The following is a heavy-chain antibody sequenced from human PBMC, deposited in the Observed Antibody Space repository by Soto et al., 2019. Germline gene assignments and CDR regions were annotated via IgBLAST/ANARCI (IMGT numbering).Heavy chain of an antibody. Sequence: EVQLVESGGGLVKPGGSLRLSCAASGFTFSSYSMNWVRQAPGKGLEWVSSISSSSSYIYYADSVKGRFTISRDNAKNSLYLQMNSLRAEDTAVYYCARVGSSGWRGHAFDIWGQGTMVTVSS. J-gene: IGHJ3*02. CDR3: ARVGSSGWRGHAFDI. V-gene: IGHV3-21*01. D-gene: IGHD6-19*01. CDR1: GFTFSSYS. CDR2: ISSSSSYI.